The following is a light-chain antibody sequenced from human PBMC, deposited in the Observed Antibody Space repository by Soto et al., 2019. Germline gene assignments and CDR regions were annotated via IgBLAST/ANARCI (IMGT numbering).Light chain of an antibody. CDR1: ESVSSY. J-gene: IGKJ4*01. CDR3: QQRASRPLT. V-gene: IGKV3-11*01. Sequence: EIVLTQSPATLSLSPGERATLSCRASESVSSYVGWYQQKPGQAPRLLIYDASNRATGIPARFSGSGSGTDFTLTISSLEPEDFAVHYCQQRASRPLTFGGGTNVEIK. CDR2: DAS.